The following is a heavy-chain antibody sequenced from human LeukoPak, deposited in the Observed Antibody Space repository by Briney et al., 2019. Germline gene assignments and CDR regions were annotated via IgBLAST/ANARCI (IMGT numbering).Heavy chain of an antibody. V-gene: IGHV3-11*01. CDR2: IHTSGISV. Sequence: PGGSLRLSCAASGFSFSRFYMSWVRQTPGKALEWISYIHTSGISVQYADSVRGRFTASRDDAMNSLHLQMDSLRVEDTAVYYCTRAEGLGPGAHFDQWGQGALVIVSS. CDR1: GFSFSRFY. J-gene: IGHJ4*02. CDR3: TRAEGLGPGAHFDQ.